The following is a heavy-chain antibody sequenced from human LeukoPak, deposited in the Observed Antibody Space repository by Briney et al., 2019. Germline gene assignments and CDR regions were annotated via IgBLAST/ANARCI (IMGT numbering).Heavy chain of an antibody. V-gene: IGHV3-33*01. J-gene: IGHJ4*02. CDR3: ATDRNSGKYYDY. CDR2: IWYDGSNQ. D-gene: IGHD1-26*01. CDR1: GLRFRNYG. Sequence: GGSLRLSCAASGLRFRNYGMHWVRQAPGKGLEWVAVIWYDGSNQYYVDSVKGRFTVSRDNAKNTLYLQMNSLRAEDTAVYYCATDRNSGKYYDYWGQGTLVTVSS.